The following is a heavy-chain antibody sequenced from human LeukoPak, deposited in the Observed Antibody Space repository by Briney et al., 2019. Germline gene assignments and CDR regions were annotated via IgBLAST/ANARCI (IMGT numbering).Heavy chain of an antibody. CDR3: AKDPNGDYIGAFDI. J-gene: IGHJ3*02. CDR1: GYTFTDYF. CDR2: INVYIGGA. Sequence: ASVKVSCKASGYTFTDYFMHWVRQVPGQGLEWMGCINVYIGGAHYAQKFQDRLSMTRDTSINTAYMELSSLRSDNTAVYYCAKDPNGDYIGAFDIWGQGAMVTVSS. V-gene: IGHV1-2*02. D-gene: IGHD4-17*01.